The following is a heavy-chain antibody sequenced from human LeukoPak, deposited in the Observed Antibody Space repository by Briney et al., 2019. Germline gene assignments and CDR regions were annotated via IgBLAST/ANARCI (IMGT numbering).Heavy chain of an antibody. J-gene: IGHJ4*02. D-gene: IGHD6-19*01. Sequence: GGSLRLSCAASGFTFSSYSMNWVRQAPGKGLEWVSSISGSSSYIYYADSVKGRFTISRDNSKNTLYLQMNSLRAEDTAVYYCARDPRPGIAVAHGVYWGQGTLVTVSS. V-gene: IGHV3-21*01. CDR1: GFTFSSYS. CDR2: ISGSSSYI. CDR3: ARDPRPGIAVAHGVY.